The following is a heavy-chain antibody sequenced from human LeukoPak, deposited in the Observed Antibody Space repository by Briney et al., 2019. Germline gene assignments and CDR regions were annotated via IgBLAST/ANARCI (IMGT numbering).Heavy chain of an antibody. CDR3: VRGSITPTLVVPAAMSLFDY. CDR2: ISSSSDYI. Sequence: GGSLRLSCTASGFTFGDYAMSWFRQAPGKGLEWVSSISSSSDYIYYADSVKGRFTISRDNAKNSLYLQMNSLRAEDTAVYYCVRGSITPTLVVPAAMSLFDYWGQGTLVTVSS. CDR1: GFTFGDYA. J-gene: IGHJ4*02. V-gene: IGHV3-21*06. D-gene: IGHD2-2*01.